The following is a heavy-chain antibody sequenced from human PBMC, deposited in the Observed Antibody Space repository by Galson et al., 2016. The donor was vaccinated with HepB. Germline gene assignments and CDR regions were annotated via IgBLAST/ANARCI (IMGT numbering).Heavy chain of an antibody. CDR3: VRDTAGVDSRVYGMDV. CDR2: ISYDGSDK. D-gene: IGHD3/OR15-3a*01. CDR1: GFTFNDYG. Sequence: SLRLSCAASGFTFNDYGMHWVRQAPGKGLEWVAAISYDGSDKYHADSVKGRLTISRDNSRNTLYLQMNNLGAEDTAVYYCVRDTAGVDSRVYGMDVWGQGTTVTVSS. J-gene: IGHJ6*02. V-gene: IGHV3-30*19.